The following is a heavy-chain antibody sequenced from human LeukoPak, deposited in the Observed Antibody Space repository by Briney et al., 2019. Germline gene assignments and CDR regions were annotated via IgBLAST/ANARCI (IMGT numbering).Heavy chain of an antibody. D-gene: IGHD3-22*01. J-gene: IGHJ3*02. CDR1: GFTFSSYA. CDR3: AREPRITMNTAAFDI. V-gene: IGHV3-30-3*01. CDR2: ISYDGSNK. Sequence: GGSLRLSWVGSGFTFSSYAMHWVRQAPGKGLEWVAVISYDGSNKYYADSVKGRFTISRDNSKNTLYLQMNRLRAEDTTVYHCAREPRITMNTAAFDIWGQGTMVTVSS.